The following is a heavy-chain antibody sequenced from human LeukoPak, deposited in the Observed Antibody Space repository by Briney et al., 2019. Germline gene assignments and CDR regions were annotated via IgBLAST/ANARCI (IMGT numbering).Heavy chain of an antibody. J-gene: IGHJ4*02. D-gene: IGHD4-23*01. CDR3: AKAPTTVVPRGYFDY. Sequence: GGSLRLSCAASGFTFSSYAMSWVRQAPGKGLEWVSGFSGSGGSTYYADSVKGRFTISRDNSKNTLYLQINSLRAEDTAVYYCAKAPTTVVPRGYFDYWGQGTLVTVSS. V-gene: IGHV3-23*01. CDR1: GFTFSSYA. CDR2: FSGSGGST.